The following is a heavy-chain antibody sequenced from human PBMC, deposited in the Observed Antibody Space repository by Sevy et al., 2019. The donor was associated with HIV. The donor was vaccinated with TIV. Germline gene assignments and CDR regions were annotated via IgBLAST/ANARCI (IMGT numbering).Heavy chain of an antibody. V-gene: IGHV3-7*01. CDR1: GFTLENYG. Sequence: GGSLRLSCAASGFTLENYGMFWVRQAPGKGLEWVAKIKRDRGVIDYVDSVKGRFTISRDNARNLLYLQMNSLSAEDTAIYYCVRDIAADGSFWGQGTLVTVSS. D-gene: IGHD6-13*01. J-gene: IGHJ4*02. CDR2: IKRDRGVI. CDR3: VRDIAADGSF.